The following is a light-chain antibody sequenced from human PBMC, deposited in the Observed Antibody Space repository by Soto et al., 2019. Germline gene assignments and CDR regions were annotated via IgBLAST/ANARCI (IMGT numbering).Light chain of an antibody. CDR1: SSDIGRYDY. CDR2: EVN. Sequence: SALTQPASVSGSLGQSITISCTGTSSDIGRYDYVSWYQQHPHKAPILIIYEVNNRPSGVSNRLSGSKSGNTASLTISGLQPEDEADYYCCSYTSRSAPWVFGGGTKLTVL. CDR3: CSYTSRSAPWV. V-gene: IGLV2-14*01. J-gene: IGLJ3*02.